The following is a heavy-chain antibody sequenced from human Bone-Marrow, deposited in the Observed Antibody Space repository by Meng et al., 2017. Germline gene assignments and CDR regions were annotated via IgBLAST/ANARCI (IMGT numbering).Heavy chain of an antibody. Sequence: VQLVGSGGGVVQPGRSLGLSCAASGFTFSSYGMHWVRQAPGKGLEWVAVIWYDGSNKYYADSVKGRFTISRDNSKNTLYLQMNSLRAEDTAVYYCARDRESGCPDYWGQGTLVTVSS. CDR3: ARDRESGCPDY. CDR1: GFTFSSYG. V-gene: IGHV3-33*01. CDR2: IWYDGSNK. D-gene: IGHD6-19*01. J-gene: IGHJ4*02.